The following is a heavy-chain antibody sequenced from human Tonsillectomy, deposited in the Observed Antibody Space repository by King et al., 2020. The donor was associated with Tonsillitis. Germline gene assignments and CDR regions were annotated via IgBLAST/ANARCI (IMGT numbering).Heavy chain of an antibody. Sequence: VQLVESGGGLVKPGGSLRLSCAASGFTFSNAWMSWVRQAPGKGLEWVGRIKSKTDGGTTDYAATVKGRFTISRDDSKNTLNLQMNSLKTEDTAVYYFTTGRQQVGRLGYYYYGMDVWGQGTTVTVSS. CDR3: TTGRQQVGRLGYYYYGMDV. J-gene: IGHJ6*02. CDR2: IKSKTDGGTT. D-gene: IGHD6-13*01. CDR1: GFTFSNAW. V-gene: IGHV3-15*01.